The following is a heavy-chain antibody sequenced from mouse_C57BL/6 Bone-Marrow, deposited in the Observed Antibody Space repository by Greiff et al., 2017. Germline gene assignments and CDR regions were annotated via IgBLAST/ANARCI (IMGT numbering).Heavy chain of an antibody. CDR3: ARPFAY. CDR2: IDPEDGET. J-gene: IGHJ3*01. Sequence: EVKLQESGAELVKPGASVKLSCTASGFNIKDYYMHWVKQRTEQGLEWIGMIDPEDGETKYAPTFQGKATITADTSSNTAYLQLSSLTSEDTAVYYCARPFAYWGQGTLVTVSA. CDR1: GFNIKDYY. V-gene: IGHV14-2*01.